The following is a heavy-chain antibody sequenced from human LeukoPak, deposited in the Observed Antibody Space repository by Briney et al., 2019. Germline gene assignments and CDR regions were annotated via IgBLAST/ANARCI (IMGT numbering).Heavy chain of an antibody. Sequence: GGSLRLSCAASGFTFSSYATSWVRQAPGKGLEWVSVISDSGTASYYADSVKGRFTISRDNSKNTLYLQMNSLRVEDTATYYCAKRDSSGSYPYYFDYWGQGTLVTVSS. J-gene: IGHJ4*02. D-gene: IGHD3-22*01. CDR2: ISDSGTAS. V-gene: IGHV3-23*01. CDR1: GFTFSSYA. CDR3: AKRDSSGSYPYYFDY.